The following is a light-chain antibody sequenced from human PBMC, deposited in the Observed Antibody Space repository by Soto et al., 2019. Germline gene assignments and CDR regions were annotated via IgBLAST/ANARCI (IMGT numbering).Light chain of an antibody. Sequence: QSALTQPASVSGSPGQSITISCTGTSSDIGAYNYVAWYQQHPGKAPRLMIYEVNNRPSGVSNRFSGSKSGNAASLTVSGLQAEDEADYYCGTWDTSLSAGVFGAGTKLTVL. CDR1: SSDIGAYNY. J-gene: IGLJ2*01. CDR3: GTWDTSLSAGV. CDR2: EVN. V-gene: IGLV2-14*01.